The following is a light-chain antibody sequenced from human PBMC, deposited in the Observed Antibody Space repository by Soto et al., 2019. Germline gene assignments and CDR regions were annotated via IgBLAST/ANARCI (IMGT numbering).Light chain of an antibody. CDR2: DAS. J-gene: IGKJ1*01. Sequence: AIQLTQSPSSLSASVGDRVTITCRASQGFSSALAWYQQKPGKAPKLLIYDASSLESGVPSRFSGSESGTEFPLTISSLQPEDFATYFCQHFNSFPWTFGQGTKVEVK. V-gene: IGKV1-13*02. CDR1: QGFSSA. CDR3: QHFNSFPWT.